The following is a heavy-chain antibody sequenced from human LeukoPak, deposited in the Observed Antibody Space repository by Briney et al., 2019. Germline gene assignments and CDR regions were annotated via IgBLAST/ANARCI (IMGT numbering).Heavy chain of an antibody. Sequence: PGRSLRLSCAASGFTFDDYAMHWVRQAPGKGLEWVSGISWNSGSIGYADSVKGRFTISRDNAKNSLYLQMNSLRAEDTALYYCAKDIGYSYGYIDYWGQGTLVTVSS. CDR2: ISWNSGSI. V-gene: IGHV3-9*01. CDR3: AKDIGYSYGYIDY. CDR1: GFTFDDYA. J-gene: IGHJ4*02. D-gene: IGHD5-18*01.